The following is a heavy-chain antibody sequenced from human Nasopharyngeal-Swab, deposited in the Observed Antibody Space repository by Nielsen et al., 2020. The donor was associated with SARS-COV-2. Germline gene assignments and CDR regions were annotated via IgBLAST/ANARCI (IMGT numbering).Heavy chain of an antibody. D-gene: IGHD2-15*01. V-gene: IGHV3-21*01. CDR3: ARICPRPSCPDAFDI. CDR1: GFTFSSYS. Sequence: GESLKISCAASGFTFSSYSMNWVRQAPGKGLEWVSSISSSSSYIYYADSVKGRFTISRDNAKNSLYLQMNSLRAEDTAMYYCARICPRPSCPDAFDIWGQGTMVTVSS. CDR2: ISSSSSYI. J-gene: IGHJ3*02.